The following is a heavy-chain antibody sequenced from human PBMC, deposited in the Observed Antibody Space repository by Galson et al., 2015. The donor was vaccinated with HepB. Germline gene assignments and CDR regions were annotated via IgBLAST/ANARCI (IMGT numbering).Heavy chain of an antibody. Sequence: SVKVSCKASGGTFSSYTISWVRQAPGQGLEWMGRIIPILGIANYAQKFQGRVTITADKSTSTAYMELSSLRSEDTAVYYCARDAYCGGDCYSGSGPWGQGTLVTVSS. CDR2: IIPILGIA. CDR1: GGTFSSYT. J-gene: IGHJ5*02. CDR3: ARDAYCGGDCYSGSGP. D-gene: IGHD2-21*02. V-gene: IGHV1-69*04.